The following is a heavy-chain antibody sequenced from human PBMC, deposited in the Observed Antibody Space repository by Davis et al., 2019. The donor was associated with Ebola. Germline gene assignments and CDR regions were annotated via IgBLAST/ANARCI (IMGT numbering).Heavy chain of an antibody. CDR2: INAGNGNT. Sequence: ASVKVSCKASGYTFTSYAMHWVRQAPGQRLEWMGWINAGNGNTKYSQKFQGRVTITRDTSASTAYMELSSLRSEDTAVYYCARDRSITGTTGWFDPWGQGTLVTVSS. CDR1: GYTFTSYA. D-gene: IGHD1-20*01. J-gene: IGHJ5*02. V-gene: IGHV1-3*01. CDR3: ARDRSITGTTGWFDP.